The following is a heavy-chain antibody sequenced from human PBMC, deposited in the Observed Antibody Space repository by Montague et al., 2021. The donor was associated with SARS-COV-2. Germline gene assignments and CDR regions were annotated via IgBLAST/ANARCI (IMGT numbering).Heavy chain of an antibody. D-gene: IGHD5-12*01. CDR3: AKHDRQRLRSYPYYFDY. V-gene: IGHV4-39*01. J-gene: IGHJ4*02. Sequence: SETLSLTCTVSGGSISSSSYYWGWIRQPPGKGLEWIGSIYYSGSTYYNPSLKSRVTISVDTSKNQFSLKLSSVTAADTAVYYCAKHDRQRLRSYPYYFDYWGQGTLVTVSS. CDR2: IYYSGST. CDR1: GGSISSSSYY.